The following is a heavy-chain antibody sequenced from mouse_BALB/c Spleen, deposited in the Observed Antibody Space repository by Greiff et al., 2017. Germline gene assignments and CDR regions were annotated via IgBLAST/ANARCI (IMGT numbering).Heavy chain of an antibody. CDR2: ISSGGSYT. CDR3: AREEKIYYGSSFAY. Sequence: EVQGVESGGGLVKPGGSLKLSCAASGFTFSSYAMSWVRQSPEKRLEWVAEISSGGSYTYYPDTVTGRFTISRDNAKNTLYLEMSSLRSEDTAMYYCAREEKIYYGSSFAYWGQGTLVTVTA. D-gene: IGHD1-1*01. V-gene: IGHV5-9-4*01. CDR1: GFTFSSYA. J-gene: IGHJ3*01.